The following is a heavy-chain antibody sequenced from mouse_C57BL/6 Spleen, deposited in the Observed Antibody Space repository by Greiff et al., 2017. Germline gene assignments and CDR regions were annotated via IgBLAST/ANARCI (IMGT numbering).Heavy chain of an antibody. V-gene: IGHV1-50*01. D-gene: IGHD2-4*01. J-gene: IGHJ3*01. CDR2: IDPSDSYT. CDR1: GYTFTSYW. CDR3: ARYYYDYDRGFAY. Sequence: VQLQHPGAELVKPGASVKLSCKASGYTFTSYWMQWVKQRPGQGLEWIGEIDPSDSYTNYNQKFKGKATLTVDTSSSTAYMQLSSLTSEDSAVYYCARYYYDYDRGFAYWGQGTLVTVSA.